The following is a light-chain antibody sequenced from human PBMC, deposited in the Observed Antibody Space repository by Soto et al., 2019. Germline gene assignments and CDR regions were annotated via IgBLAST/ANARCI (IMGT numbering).Light chain of an antibody. CDR3: QQCATSPLT. CDR1: QSVGNDY. CDR2: DAS. V-gene: IGKV3-20*01. J-gene: IGKJ4*01. Sequence: EIVLTQSPGTLSLSPGERATLSCRASQSVGNDYLAWFQQRPGQAPRLLIYDASSRATGIPDRFSGSGSGTDFTLTISRLETEDFAVYYCQQCATSPLTFGGGTKVEI.